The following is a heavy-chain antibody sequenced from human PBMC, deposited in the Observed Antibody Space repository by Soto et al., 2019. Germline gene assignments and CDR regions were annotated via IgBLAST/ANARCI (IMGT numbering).Heavy chain of an antibody. D-gene: IGHD6-13*01. CDR2: IYSGGST. J-gene: IGHJ3*02. CDR3: ARGIAAPFDI. Sequence: GGSLRLSCAASGFTVSSNYMSWVRQAPGKGREWVSVIYSGGSTYYADSVKGRFTISRVNSKNSLYLQMNSLRAEDTAVYYCARGIAAPFDIWGQGTMVTVSS. CDR1: GFTVSSNY. V-gene: IGHV3-53*01.